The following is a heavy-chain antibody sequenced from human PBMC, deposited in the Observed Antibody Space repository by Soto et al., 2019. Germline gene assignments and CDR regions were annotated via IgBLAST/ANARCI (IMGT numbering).Heavy chain of an antibody. CDR2: ISANNGNT. V-gene: IGHV1-18*01. CDR3: ARDGYFDH. CDR1: GYTFTSYG. J-gene: IGHJ4*02. Sequence: QVQLVQSGAEVKKPGDSVRVSCKASGYTFTSYGIGWVRQAPGQGLEWMGWISANNGNTKYAQKVQGRVTMTTDASTSTAYMELRSLRSDDAAVYYCARDGYFDHWGQGTLVTDSS.